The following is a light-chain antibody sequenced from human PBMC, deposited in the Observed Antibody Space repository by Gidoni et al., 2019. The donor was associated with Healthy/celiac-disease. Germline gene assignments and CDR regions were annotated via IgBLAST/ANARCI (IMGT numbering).Light chain of an antibody. V-gene: IGKV3-15*01. CDR3: QQYNNWTPYT. CDR2: GTS. J-gene: IGKJ2*01. Sequence: MTQSPATLSGSPREKTTPSCVASPSASINLAWYQQKPGQAPRLLIYGTSTMATGIPARFSGGGSGTEFTLTISSLQSEDFAVYYCQQYNNWTPYTFXQXTKLXIK. CDR1: PSASIN.